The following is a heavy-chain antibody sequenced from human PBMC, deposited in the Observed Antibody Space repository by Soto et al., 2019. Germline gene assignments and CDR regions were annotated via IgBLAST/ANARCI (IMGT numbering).Heavy chain of an antibody. CDR3: ARVMYGSGSYLHTFDS. CDR2: MYYTGST. CDR1: GGSISSFY. D-gene: IGHD3-10*01. Sequence: QVQLQESGPGLVKPSETLSLNCTVSGGSISSFYWSWIRQSPGKGLEWIGYMYYTGSTVYNPSFKSRVTISLVSSKTLFSLKLSSVTAADTAVYYFARVMYGSGSYLHTFDSWGQGTLVIVSS. V-gene: IGHV4-59*01. J-gene: IGHJ4*02.